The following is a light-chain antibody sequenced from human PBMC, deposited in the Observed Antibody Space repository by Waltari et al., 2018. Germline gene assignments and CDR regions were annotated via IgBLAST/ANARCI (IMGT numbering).Light chain of an antibody. V-gene: IGKV4-1*01. CDR2: WAS. J-gene: IGKJ1*01. Sequence: DIVMTQSPDSLAVSLGESATINCTSTQSILYSNNKNYLAWYQQKLGQPPKLLIYWASAREPGIPDRFSGSGSGTDFTLTITSLQAEDAALYYCQQYYNYPWTFGQGTKVE. CDR3: QQYYNYPWT. CDR1: QSILYSNNKNY.